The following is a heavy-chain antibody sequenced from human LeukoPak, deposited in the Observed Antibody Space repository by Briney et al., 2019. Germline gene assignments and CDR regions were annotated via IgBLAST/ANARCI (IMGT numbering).Heavy chain of an antibody. CDR2: IYTSGST. V-gene: IGHV4-4*07. CDR3: ARDRGSGWYQEYYFDY. Sequence: TSETLSLTCAVSGGSISSYYWSWIRQPAGKGLEWIGRIYTSGSTNYNPSLKSRVTMSVDTSKNQFSLKLSSVTAADTAVYYCARDRGSGWYQEYYFDYWGQGTLVTVSS. D-gene: IGHD6-19*01. CDR1: GGSISSYY. J-gene: IGHJ4*02.